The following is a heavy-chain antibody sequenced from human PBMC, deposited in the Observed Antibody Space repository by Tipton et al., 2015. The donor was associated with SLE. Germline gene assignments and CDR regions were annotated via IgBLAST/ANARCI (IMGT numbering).Heavy chain of an antibody. Sequence: QLVQSGAEVKKPGSSVKVSCKASGGTFSSYAISWVRQAPGQGLEWMGGIIPIFGTANYAQKFQGRVTLTADKSTSTAYMELSSLRSEDTAVYYCARTKPYYYDSSGYLAPFDYWGQGTLGTVSS. V-gene: IGHV1-69*06. CDR3: ARTKPYYYDSSGYLAPFDY. J-gene: IGHJ4*02. CDR2: IIPIFGTA. CDR1: GGTFSSYA. D-gene: IGHD3-22*01.